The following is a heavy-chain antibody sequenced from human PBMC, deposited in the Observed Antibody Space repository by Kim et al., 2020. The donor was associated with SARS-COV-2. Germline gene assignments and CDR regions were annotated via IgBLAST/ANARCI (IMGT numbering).Heavy chain of an antibody. D-gene: IGHD3-10*01. V-gene: IGHV1-69*13. J-gene: IGHJ5*02. CDR2: IIPIFGTA. CDR3: ARGGYYYGSGSYHGLDP. Sequence: SVKVSCKASGGTFSSYAISWVRQAPGQGLEWMGGIIPIFGTANYAQKFQGRVTITADESTSTAYMELSSLKSEDTAVYYCARGGYYYGSGSYHGLDPWGQGTLVTVSS. CDR1: GGTFSSYA.